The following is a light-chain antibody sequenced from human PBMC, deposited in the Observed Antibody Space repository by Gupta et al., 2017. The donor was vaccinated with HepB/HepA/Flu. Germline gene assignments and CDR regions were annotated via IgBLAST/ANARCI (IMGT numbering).Light chain of an antibody. CDR1: QSLLHSNGYNY. Sequence: IVMPQSPLSLPVTPGGPASISCRSSQSLLHSNGYNYLDWYLQKPGQSPQLLIYLGSNRASGVPDRFSGSGSGTDFTLKISRVEAEDVGVYYCMQALQTPWTFGQGTKVEIK. V-gene: IGKV2-28*01. CDR2: LGS. J-gene: IGKJ1*01. CDR3: MQALQTPWT.